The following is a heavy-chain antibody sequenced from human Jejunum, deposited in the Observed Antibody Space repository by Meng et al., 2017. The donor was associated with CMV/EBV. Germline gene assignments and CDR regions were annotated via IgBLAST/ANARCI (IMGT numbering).Heavy chain of an antibody. CDR1: AGPISGYY. D-gene: IGHD1-26*01. V-gene: IGHV4-4*07. CDR2: IYTSGNT. J-gene: IGHJ5*02. CDR3: ARESGSYYGFDP. Sequence: QLLLPEAGPGLVKSSDTLVLTCFVSAGPISGYYWSWIRPPGGKGLEWIGRIYTSGNTHYKPSLKSRLTMSVDSAKNQISLKLSSVTAADTAVYYCARESGSYYGFDPWGQGTLVTVSS.